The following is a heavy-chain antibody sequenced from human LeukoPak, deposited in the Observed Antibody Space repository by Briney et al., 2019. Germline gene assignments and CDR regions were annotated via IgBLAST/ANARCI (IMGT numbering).Heavy chain of an antibody. CDR1: GFTSSSYG. CDR2: ISYDGSNK. CDR3: ATTPHYYDSSGYYYPIENIDY. V-gene: IGHV3-30*03. Sequence: PGGSLRVSCAASGFTSSSYGMHWVRQAPGKGLEWVAVISYDGSNKYYADSVKGRFTISRDNSKNTLYLQMNSLRAEDTAVYYCATTPHYYDSSGYYYPIENIDYWGQGTLVTVSS. J-gene: IGHJ4*02. D-gene: IGHD3-22*01.